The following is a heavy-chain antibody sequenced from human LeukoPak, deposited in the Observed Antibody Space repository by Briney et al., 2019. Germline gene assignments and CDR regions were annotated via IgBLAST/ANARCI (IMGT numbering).Heavy chain of an antibody. D-gene: IGHD2-21*01. Sequence: SETLSLTCTVSGGSITTYYWSWIRQPPGKGLEYIGYIYYSGNTSYNPSLGSRVTISVDSSKNQISLKVGSATAADTAVYYCARDESTSILWWWGQGTLVTVSS. J-gene: IGHJ1*01. CDR1: GGSITTYY. CDR3: ARDESTSILWW. V-gene: IGHV4-59*12. CDR2: IYYSGNT.